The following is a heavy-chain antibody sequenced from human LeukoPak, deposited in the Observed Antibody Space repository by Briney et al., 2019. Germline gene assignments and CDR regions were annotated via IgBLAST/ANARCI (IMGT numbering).Heavy chain of an antibody. CDR2: ISGSGGST. J-gene: IGHJ4*02. CDR3: AKGAPDYYGSGSYVDY. V-gene: IGHV3-23*01. Sequence: GGSLRLSCAASGFTFSGYAMSWVRQAPGKGLEWVSAISGSGGSTYYADSVKGRFTISRDNSKNTLYLQMNSLRAEDTAVYYCAKGAPDYYGSGSYVDYWGQGTLVTVSS. D-gene: IGHD3-10*01. CDR1: GFTFSGYA.